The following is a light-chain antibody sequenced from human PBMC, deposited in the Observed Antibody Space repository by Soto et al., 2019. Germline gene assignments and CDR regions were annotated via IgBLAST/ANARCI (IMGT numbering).Light chain of an antibody. CDR1: QSLLHSNGYNY. V-gene: IGKV2-28*01. Sequence: DIVMTQSPLSLPVTPGEPASISCRSSQSLLHSNGYNYLDWYLQKPGQSPQLLIYLGSNRASGVPDRVSGSGSGTDFTLKISRVEAEDVGVYYCMQALQTPPTCGQGTKVEIK. CDR3: MQALQTPPT. J-gene: IGKJ1*01. CDR2: LGS.